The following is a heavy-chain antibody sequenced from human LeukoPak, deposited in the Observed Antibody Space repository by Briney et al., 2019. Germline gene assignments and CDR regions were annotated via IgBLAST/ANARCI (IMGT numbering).Heavy chain of an antibody. CDR2: IYYSGST. V-gene: IGHV4-59*01. CDR3: ARDSIGGNY. J-gene: IGHJ4*02. D-gene: IGHD6-6*01. CDR1: GGSFSSYY. Sequence: SETLSLTCAVYGGSFSSYYWSWIRQTPGKGLEWIGYIYYSGSTNYNPSLKSRVTMSVDTSKNQISLKLSSVTAADTAVYYCARDSIGGNYWGQGTLVTVSS.